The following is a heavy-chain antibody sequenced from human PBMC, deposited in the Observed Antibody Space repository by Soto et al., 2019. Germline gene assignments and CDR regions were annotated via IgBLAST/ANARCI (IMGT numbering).Heavy chain of an antibody. CDR1: GGSISSSSYY. J-gene: IGHJ6*02. CDR3: ARLKSVRGVLQYYYGMDV. Sequence: SETLSLTXTVSGGSISSSSYYWGWIRQPPGKGLEWIGSIYYSGSTYYNPSLKSRVTISVDTSKNQFSLKLSSVTAADTAVYYCARLKSVRGVLQYYYGMDVWGQGTTVTVSS. CDR2: IYYSGST. D-gene: IGHD3-10*02. V-gene: IGHV4-39*01.